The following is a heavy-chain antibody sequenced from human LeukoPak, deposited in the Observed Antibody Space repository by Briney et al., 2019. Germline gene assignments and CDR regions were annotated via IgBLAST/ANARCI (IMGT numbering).Heavy chain of an antibody. CDR1: GFTVSSNY. Sequence: GGSLRLSCAASGFTVSSNYMSWIRQAPGKGLEWVSVIYSGGSTYYADSVKGRFTISRDNSKNTLYLQMNSLRAEDTAVYYCARDGGIVGAPHDYWGQGTLVTVSS. CDR3: ARDGGIVGAPHDY. J-gene: IGHJ4*02. D-gene: IGHD1-26*01. V-gene: IGHV3-66*01. CDR2: IYSGGST.